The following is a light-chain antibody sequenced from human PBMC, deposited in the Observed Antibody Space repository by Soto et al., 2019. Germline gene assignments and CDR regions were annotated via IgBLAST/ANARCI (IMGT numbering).Light chain of an antibody. J-gene: IGKJ3*01. CDR2: ATS. Sequence: EIVLTQSPGTLSLSPGERATLSCRASQSVSSSYLAWYQQKPGQAPRLLIYATSNRATGIPDSFSGSGFGADFTLTISRLEPEDFAVYYCQQYGNSPVFPFGPGTKVDIK. V-gene: IGKV3-20*01. CDR3: QQYGNSPVFP. CDR1: QSVSSSY.